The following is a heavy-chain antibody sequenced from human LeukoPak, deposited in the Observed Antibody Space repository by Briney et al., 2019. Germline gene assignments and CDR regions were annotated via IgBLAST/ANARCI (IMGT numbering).Heavy chain of an antibody. CDR1: GYTFTSYG. Sequence: ASVTVSCKASGYTFTSYGISWVRQAPGQGLEWMGWISAYNGNTNYAQKLQGRVTMTTDTSTSTAYMELRSLRSDDTAVYYCASGQTDYDILTGYYPSYGMDVWGQGTTVTVSS. CDR2: ISAYNGNT. CDR3: ASGQTDYDILTGYYPSYGMDV. V-gene: IGHV1-18*01. D-gene: IGHD3-9*01. J-gene: IGHJ6*02.